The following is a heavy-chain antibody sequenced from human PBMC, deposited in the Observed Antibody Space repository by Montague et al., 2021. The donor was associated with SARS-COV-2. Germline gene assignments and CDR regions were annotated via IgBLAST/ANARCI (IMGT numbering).Heavy chain of an antibody. Sequence: SETRSLTCAVYGGSFSAHSWSWIRQSPGKGLEWIGEINHRGSTTYMSSLKSRVTMSVDTSKNQFSLKLSSVTAADTAVYYCARGARQGYGFRLGSFDYWGQGTLVTVSS. CDR2: INHRGST. CDR1: GGSFSAHS. CDR3: ARGARQGYGFRLGSFDY. D-gene: IGHD3-10*01. J-gene: IGHJ4*02. V-gene: IGHV4-34*01.